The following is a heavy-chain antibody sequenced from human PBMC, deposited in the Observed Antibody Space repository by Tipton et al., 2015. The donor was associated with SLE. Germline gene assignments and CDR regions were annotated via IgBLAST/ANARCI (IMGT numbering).Heavy chain of an antibody. CDR1: GFTFRNHA. CDR3: ARSLGDDYTAFDI. J-gene: IGHJ3*02. CDR2: IPSSSTII. D-gene: IGHD4-11*01. V-gene: IGHV3-48*02. Sequence: SLRLSCAASGFTFRNHAMNWVRQAPGKGLQWVSHIPSSSTIIYLADSVKGRFTVSRDNAKNSLDLQMNSLRDDDSAVYYCARSLGDDYTAFDIWGQGTRVTVSS.